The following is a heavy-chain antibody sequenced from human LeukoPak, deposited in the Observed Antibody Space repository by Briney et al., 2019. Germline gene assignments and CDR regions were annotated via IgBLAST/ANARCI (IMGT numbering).Heavy chain of an antibody. CDR3: ARAGSSWYAAWEGNAFDI. D-gene: IGHD6-13*01. CDR2: IKQDGSVK. Sequence: PGGSLRLSCAASRFTCSSYWMTWVRPAPGKGLEWVANIKQDGSVKEYVDSVKGRFTISRDNAKNSLYLQMNSLIAEDRAVYYCARAGSSWYAAWEGNAFDIWGQGTMVTVSS. J-gene: IGHJ3*02. CDR1: RFTCSSYW. V-gene: IGHV3-7*01.